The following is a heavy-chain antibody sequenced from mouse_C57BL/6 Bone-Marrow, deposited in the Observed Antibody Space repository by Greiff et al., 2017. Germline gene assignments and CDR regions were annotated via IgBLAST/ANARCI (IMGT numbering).Heavy chain of an antibody. CDR2: LSSCSSTI. D-gene: IGHD2-3*01. Sequence: EVKLQESGAGLVKPGGSLKLSCAVSGFSFSDYGLHWVRQQSEKGLVWVAYLSSCSSTIYYADTVKGRITISSDNAKNTLFLQMTSLRSEDTAMYYCASKNYDGYFDCWGQGTTLTVSS. CDR3: ASKNYDGYFDC. V-gene: IGHV5-17*01. CDR1: GFSFSDYG. J-gene: IGHJ2*01.